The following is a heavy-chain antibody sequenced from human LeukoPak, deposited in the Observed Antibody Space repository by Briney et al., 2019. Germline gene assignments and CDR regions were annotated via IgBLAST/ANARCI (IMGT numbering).Heavy chain of an antibody. D-gene: IGHD2-2*01. V-gene: IGHV4-59*05. CDR1: GGSISSYY. Sequence: SETLSLTCTVSGGSISSYYWSWIRQPPGKGLEWIGSIYYSGSTYYNPSLKSRVTISVDTSKNQFSLKLSSVTAADTAVYYCAVMYCSSTSCYWFDPWGQGTLVTVSS. J-gene: IGHJ5*02. CDR3: AVMYCSSTSCYWFDP. CDR2: IYYSGST.